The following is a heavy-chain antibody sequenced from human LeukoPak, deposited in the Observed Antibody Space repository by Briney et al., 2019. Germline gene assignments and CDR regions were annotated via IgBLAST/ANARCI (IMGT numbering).Heavy chain of an antibody. CDR2: IYNSGST. J-gene: IGHJ4*02. Sequence: PSETLSLTCTISGGSMSSYYWNWIRQPPGKGLEWIGHIYNSGSTNYNPALKSRVTISVDTSRNHFSLEVTSVTAADTALYYCARGYYDSSGYFRFDSWGQGTLVTVSS. CDR3: ARGYYDSSGYFRFDS. D-gene: IGHD3-22*01. CDR1: GGSMSSYY. V-gene: IGHV4-59*01.